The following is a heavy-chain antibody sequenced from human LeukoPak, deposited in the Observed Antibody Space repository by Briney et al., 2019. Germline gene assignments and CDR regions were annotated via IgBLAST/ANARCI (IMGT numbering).Heavy chain of an antibody. CDR3: ARDACSSTSCFNWFDP. CDR2: IYYSGST. V-gene: IGHV4-30-4*01. Sequence: SQTLSLTCPVSGGSTSSGDYYWSWIRQPPGKGLEWIGYIYYSGSTYSTPSLKSRVTISVDTSKNQFSLKLSSVTAADTAVYYCARDACSSTSCFNWFDPWGQGTLVTVSS. D-gene: IGHD2-2*01. CDR1: GGSTSSGDYY. J-gene: IGHJ5*02.